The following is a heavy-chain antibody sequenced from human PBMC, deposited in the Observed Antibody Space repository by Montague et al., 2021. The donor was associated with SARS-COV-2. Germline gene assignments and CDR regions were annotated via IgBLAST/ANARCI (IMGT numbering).Heavy chain of an antibody. J-gene: IGHJ5*01. V-gene: IGHV4-34*01. CDR3: AKGSHIYETRGLRTGWFDP. CDR2: VIHSGKT. Sequence: SETLSLTCAVYGASFSGYHWTWIRQSPGRGLEWIGEVIHSGKTSYPSLQSRLTMSVDTYKKQFSLRLSSVTAADTAVYFCAKGSHIYETRGLRTGWFDPWGQGTLVTVSS. D-gene: IGHD7-27*01. CDR1: GASFSGYH.